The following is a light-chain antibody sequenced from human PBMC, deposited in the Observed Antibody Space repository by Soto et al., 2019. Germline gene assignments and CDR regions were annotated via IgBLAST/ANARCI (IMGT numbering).Light chain of an antibody. J-gene: IGKJ1*01. Sequence: EIVLTQSPGTLSLSPGERATLSCRASQSVSNNYLAWYQQKPGQAPRLLIYGASNRATGIPDRFSGSGSETEFTLSISRLEPEDFAVYYCQQYGSSPWTFGQGTKVDIK. CDR2: GAS. CDR3: QQYGSSPWT. CDR1: QSVSNNY. V-gene: IGKV3-20*01.